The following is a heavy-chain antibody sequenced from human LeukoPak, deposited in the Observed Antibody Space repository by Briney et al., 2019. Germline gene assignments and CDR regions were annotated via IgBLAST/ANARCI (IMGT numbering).Heavy chain of an antibody. Sequence: ASVKVSCKTSGYSFSSCGFSWVRQAPGQGLEWMAWISARNGNRNFAQKFQDRVLLTTDTSTNTAYMELRSLKSDDTAVYYCARDGDGHNYGLIDFWGQGTLVSASS. D-gene: IGHD5-24*01. V-gene: IGHV1-18*01. J-gene: IGHJ4*02. CDR2: ISARNGNR. CDR1: GYSFSSCG. CDR3: ARDGDGHNYGLIDF.